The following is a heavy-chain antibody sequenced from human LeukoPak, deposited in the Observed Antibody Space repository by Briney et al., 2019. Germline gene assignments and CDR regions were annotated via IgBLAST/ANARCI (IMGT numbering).Heavy chain of an antibody. J-gene: IGHJ6*03. CDR2: IIPIFGTA. Sequence: SVKVSCKASGGTFSSYAISWVRQAPGQGLEWMGGIIPIFGTANYAQKFRGRVTITADKSTRTAYMGLRSLRSDDTAVYYCARGSLSSGYYYRDYYYYMDVWGKGTTVTVSS. D-gene: IGHD3-22*01. CDR1: GGTFSSYA. V-gene: IGHV1-69*06. CDR3: ARGSLSSGYYYRDYYYYMDV.